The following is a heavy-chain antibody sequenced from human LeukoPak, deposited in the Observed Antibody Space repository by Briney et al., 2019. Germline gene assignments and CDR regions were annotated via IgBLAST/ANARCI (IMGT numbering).Heavy chain of an antibody. Sequence: GGSLRLSCAASGFTFSSYSMNWVRQAPGKGLEWVSSISSSSSYIYYADSVKGRFTISRDNAKNSLYLQMNSLRAEDTAVYYCARVGYSYGQGGYFDYWGQGTLVTVSS. CDR2: ISSSSSYI. CDR1: GFTFSSYS. J-gene: IGHJ4*02. D-gene: IGHD5-18*01. V-gene: IGHV3-21*01. CDR3: ARVGYSYGQGGYFDY.